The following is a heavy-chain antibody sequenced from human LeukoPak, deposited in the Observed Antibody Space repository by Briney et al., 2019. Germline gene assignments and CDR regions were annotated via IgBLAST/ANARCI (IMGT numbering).Heavy chain of an antibody. Sequence: GASVKVSCKASGYTFTSYGISWVRQAPGQGLEWMGWISAYNGNTNYAQKLQGRVTMTTDTSTSTAYMELRSLRFDDTAVYYCARDLLGYCSGGSCYAGWFDPWGQGTLVTVSS. D-gene: IGHD2-15*01. J-gene: IGHJ5*02. V-gene: IGHV1-18*04. CDR2: ISAYNGNT. CDR3: ARDLLGYCSGGSCYAGWFDP. CDR1: GYTFTSYG.